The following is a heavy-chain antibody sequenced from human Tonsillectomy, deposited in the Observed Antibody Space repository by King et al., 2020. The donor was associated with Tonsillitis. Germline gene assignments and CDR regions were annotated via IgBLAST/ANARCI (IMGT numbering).Heavy chain of an antibody. J-gene: IGHJ4*02. V-gene: IGHV3-11*01. CDR2: ISDSGNTI. CDR3: ARALDYYDSSGYLYY. CDR1: GFTFSDYY. Sequence: VQLVESGGGLVKPGGSLRLSCAASGFTFSDYYMSWIRQAPGKGLEWVSYISDSGNTIYYADSVKGRFTISRDNAKNSLYLQTNSLRAEDSAVYYCARALDYYDSSGYLYYWGQGTLVTVSS. D-gene: IGHD3-22*01.